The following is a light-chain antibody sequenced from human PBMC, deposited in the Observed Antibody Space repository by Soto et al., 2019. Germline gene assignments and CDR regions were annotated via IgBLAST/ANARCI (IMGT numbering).Light chain of an antibody. Sequence: QPVLTQPPSVSGAPGQRVTISCTGSSSNIGAGYDVHWYQHLPGTAPKVLIYRNSNRPSGVPDRVSGSKSDTSASLAITGLQAEDEADYYCQSYDSSLSVVVFGGGTKLTVL. CDR2: RNS. J-gene: IGLJ2*01. V-gene: IGLV1-40*01. CDR1: SSNIGAGYD. CDR3: QSYDSSLSVVV.